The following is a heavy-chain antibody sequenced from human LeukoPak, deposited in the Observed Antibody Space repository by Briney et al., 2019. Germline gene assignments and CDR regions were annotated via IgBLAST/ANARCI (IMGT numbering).Heavy chain of an antibody. CDR2: VYYSGTT. Sequence: SETLSLTCTVSGGSVSSSSSYWAWIRQAPGRGLEWIGSVYYSGTTYYNTSLESRVTISEDTSRNRFSLMLSSVTAADTAVYYCVRLNSDYYYYYLDVWGEGTTVIVSS. CDR3: VRLNSDYYYYYLDV. J-gene: IGHJ6*03. D-gene: IGHD1-7*01. V-gene: IGHV4-39*01. CDR1: GGSVSSSSSY.